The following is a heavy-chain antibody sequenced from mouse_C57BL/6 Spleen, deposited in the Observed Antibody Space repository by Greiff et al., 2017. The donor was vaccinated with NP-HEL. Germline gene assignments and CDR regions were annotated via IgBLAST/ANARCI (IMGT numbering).Heavy chain of an antibody. V-gene: IGHV5-4*01. CDR2: ISDGGSYT. CDR1: GFTFSSYA. D-gene: IGHD2-9*01. Sequence: EVQLQQSGGGLVKPGGSLKLSCAASGFTFSSYAMSWVRQTPEKRLEWVATISDGGSYTYYPDNVKGRFTISRDNAKNNLYLQMSHLKSEDTAMYYCARAFYGYTWFAYWGQGTLVTVSA. CDR3: ARAFYGYTWFAY. J-gene: IGHJ3*01.